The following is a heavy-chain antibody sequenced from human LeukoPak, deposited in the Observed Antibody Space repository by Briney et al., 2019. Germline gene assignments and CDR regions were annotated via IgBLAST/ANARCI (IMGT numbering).Heavy chain of an antibody. V-gene: IGHV3-49*04. CDR3: TRDGTRDGYNYKVNWFDP. CDR2: IRSKAYGGTT. D-gene: IGHD5-24*01. Sequence: PGRSLRLSCTASGFTFGDYAMSWVRQAPGKGLEWVGFIRSKAYGGTTEYAASVKGRFTISRDDSKSIAYLQMNSLKTEDTAVYYCTRDGTRDGYNYKVNWFDPCGQGTLVTVSS. CDR1: GFTFGDYA. J-gene: IGHJ5*02.